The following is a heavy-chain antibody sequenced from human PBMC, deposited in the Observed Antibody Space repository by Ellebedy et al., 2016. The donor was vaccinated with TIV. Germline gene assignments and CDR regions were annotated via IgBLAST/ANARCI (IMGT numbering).Heavy chain of an antibody. D-gene: IGHD4-17*01. CDR2: ISSSSSYI. Sequence: GESLKISXAASGFTFSSYAMSWVRQAPGKGLEWVSSISSSSSYIYYADSVKGRFTISRDNAKNSLYLQMNSLRDEDTAVYYCARDPLDYGDYYYYGMDVWGQGTTVTVSS. CDR3: ARDPLDYGDYYYYGMDV. V-gene: IGHV3-21*01. J-gene: IGHJ6*02. CDR1: GFTFSSYA.